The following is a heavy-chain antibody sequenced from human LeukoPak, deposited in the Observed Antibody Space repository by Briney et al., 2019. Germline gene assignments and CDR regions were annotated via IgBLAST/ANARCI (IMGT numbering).Heavy chain of an antibody. CDR3: AREGVGATHPYFDY. J-gene: IGHJ4*02. V-gene: IGHV3-48*01. CDR2: ISSSSSTI. CDR1: GFTFSSYS. Sequence: GGSLRLSCAASGFTFSSYSMNWVRQAPGKGLEWVSYISSSSSTIYYADSVKGRFTISRDNAKNSLYLQMNSLRAEDTAVYYCAREGVGATHPYFDYWGQGTLVTVSS. D-gene: IGHD1-26*01.